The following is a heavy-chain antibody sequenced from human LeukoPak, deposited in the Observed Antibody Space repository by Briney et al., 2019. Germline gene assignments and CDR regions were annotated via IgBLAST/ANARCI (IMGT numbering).Heavy chain of an antibody. Sequence: SETLSLTCTVSGGSFSDYYWSRLRQPAGKGLEWIGRIYTSGSTNYNPSLKSRVTMSVDTSKNQFSLKLSSVTAADTAVYYCARGYSSGPSSRYYFDYWGQGTLVTVSS. CDR2: IYTSGST. J-gene: IGHJ4*02. CDR3: ARGYSSGPSSRYYFDY. D-gene: IGHD6-19*01. V-gene: IGHV4-4*07. CDR1: GGSFSDYY.